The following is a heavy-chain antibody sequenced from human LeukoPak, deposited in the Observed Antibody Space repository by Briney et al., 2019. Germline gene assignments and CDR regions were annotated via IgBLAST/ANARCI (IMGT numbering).Heavy chain of an antibody. CDR1: GYTFTSYD. J-gene: IGHJ4*02. CDR2: MNPNNGNT. Sequence: ASVKVSCKASGYTFTSYDINWVRQATGQGLEWMGWMNPNNGNTNYAQKFQGRLTMATDTSTNTAYMELRSLRPDDTAVYYCARDFFHGHCSGLTCFLLDSWGQGSLVTVSS. D-gene: IGHD2-15*01. V-gene: IGHV1-8*01. CDR3: ARDFFHGHCSGLTCFLLDS.